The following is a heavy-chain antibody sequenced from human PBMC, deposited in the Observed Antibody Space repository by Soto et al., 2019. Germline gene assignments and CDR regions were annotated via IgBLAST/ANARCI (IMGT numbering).Heavy chain of an antibody. V-gene: IGHV3-23*01. CDR1: GFTFSSYA. D-gene: IGHD3-16*02. Sequence: GGSLRLSCAASGFTFSSYAMSWVRQAPGKGLEWVSAISGSGGSTYYADSVKGRFTISRDNSKNTLYLQMNSLRAEDTAVYYCAYRLTRGGTGRYWGQGTLVTVSS. CDR3: AYRLTRGGTGRY. CDR2: ISGSGGST. J-gene: IGHJ4*02.